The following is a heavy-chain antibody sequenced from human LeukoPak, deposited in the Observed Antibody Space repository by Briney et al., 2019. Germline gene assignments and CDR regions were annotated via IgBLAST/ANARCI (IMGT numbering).Heavy chain of an antibody. J-gene: IGHJ4*02. CDR1: GFTFNTYT. CDR2: ITASSTAI. CDR3: ARTYYDILTGYNPYFDY. Sequence: GGSLRLSCAASGFTFNTYTMNWVRQAPGKGLEWVSSITASSTAIYPADSVKGRFTISRDNAKNFLYLQMNSLRAEDTAVYYCARTYYDILTGYNPYFDYWGQGILVTVSS. D-gene: IGHD3-9*01. V-gene: IGHV3-21*01.